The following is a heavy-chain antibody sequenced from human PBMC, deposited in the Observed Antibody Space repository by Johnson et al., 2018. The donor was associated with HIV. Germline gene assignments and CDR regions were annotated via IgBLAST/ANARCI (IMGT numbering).Heavy chain of an antibody. V-gene: IGHV3-30*04. CDR3: ARVTLVLDI. J-gene: IGHJ3*02. Sequence: QVLLVESGGGVVQPGRSMRLSCAASGFTFSSYALHWVRQAPGKGLGWVAFISYDGSNKYYAHSVKGRFTISRDNSKNTLSLQMNSLRAEDTAVYYCARVTLVLDIWGQGTLVSVSS. D-gene: IGHD4-23*01. CDR1: GFTFSSYA. CDR2: ISYDGSNK.